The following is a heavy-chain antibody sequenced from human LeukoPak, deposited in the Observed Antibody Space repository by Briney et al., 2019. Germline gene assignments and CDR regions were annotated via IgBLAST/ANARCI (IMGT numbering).Heavy chain of an antibody. J-gene: IGHJ4*02. CDR1: GFTFSDYY. V-gene: IGHV3-11*04. D-gene: IGHD2-15*01. CDR2: ISNSGSTT. Sequence: GGSLRLSCAASGFTFSDYYMSWIRQAPGRGLEWVSYISNSGSTTYYADSVKGRFTISRDNAQNLLFLQMNSLRVEDTAVYYCAALDTAKVPLPDWGQGTLVTVSS. CDR3: AALDTAKVPLPD.